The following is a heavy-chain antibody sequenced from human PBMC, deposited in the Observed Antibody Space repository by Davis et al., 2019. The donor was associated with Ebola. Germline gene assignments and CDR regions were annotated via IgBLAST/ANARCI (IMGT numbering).Heavy chain of an antibody. CDR1: GGSVSSGTNY. D-gene: IGHD4-17*01. CDR2: IYHSGSP. Sequence: SETLSLTCTVSGGSVSSGTNYWSWIRQPPGKGLEWIWYIYHSGSPIYNPSLKSRVTISVDTSKNLFSLKLTSVTAADTALYYCARVLGNGDLLLDYWGQGTLVTVSS. V-gene: IGHV4-61*01. J-gene: IGHJ4*02. CDR3: ARVLGNGDLLLDY.